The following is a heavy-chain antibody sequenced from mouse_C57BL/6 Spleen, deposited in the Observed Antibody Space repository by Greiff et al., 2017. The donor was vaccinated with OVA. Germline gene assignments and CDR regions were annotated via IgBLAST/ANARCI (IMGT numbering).Heavy chain of an antibody. D-gene: IGHD1-1*01. Sequence: VQLQQPGAELVRPGSSVKLSCKASGYTFTSYWMDWVKQRPGQGLEWIGNIYPSDSETHYNQKFKDKATLTVDKSSSTAYMQLSSLTSEDSAVYYCAGYYYGSLYYWGQGTTLTVSS. CDR3: AGYYYGSLYY. V-gene: IGHV1-61*01. J-gene: IGHJ2*01. CDR1: GYTFTSYW. CDR2: IYPSDSET.